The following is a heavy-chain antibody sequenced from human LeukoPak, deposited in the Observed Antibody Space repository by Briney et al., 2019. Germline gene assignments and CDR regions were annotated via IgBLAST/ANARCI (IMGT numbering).Heavy chain of an antibody. CDR1: GGSISSSSYY. V-gene: IGHV3-23*01. Sequence: PSETLSLTCTVSGGSISSSSYYWGWVRQAPGKGLEWVSAISGSGGSTYYADSVKGRFTISRDNSKNTLYLRMNSLRAEDTAVYYCAKGAMSSSWYEDYFDYWGQGTLVTVSS. D-gene: IGHD6-13*01. CDR2: ISGSGGST. CDR3: AKGAMSSSWYEDYFDY. J-gene: IGHJ4*02.